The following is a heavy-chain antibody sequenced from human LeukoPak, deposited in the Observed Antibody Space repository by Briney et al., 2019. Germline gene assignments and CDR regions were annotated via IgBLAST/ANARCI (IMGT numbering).Heavy chain of an antibody. CDR1: GFTFSSYA. V-gene: IGHV3-23*01. J-gene: IGHJ4*02. CDR2: ISGSGGST. Sequence: GGSLRLSCAASGFTFSSYAMSWVRQAPGKGLEWVSAISGSGGSTYYADSVKGRFTISRDNSKSTLYLQMNSLRAEDAAVYYCARASFCSGGLCYYYYWGQGTLVTVAS. D-gene: IGHD2-15*01. CDR3: ARASFCSGGLCYYYY.